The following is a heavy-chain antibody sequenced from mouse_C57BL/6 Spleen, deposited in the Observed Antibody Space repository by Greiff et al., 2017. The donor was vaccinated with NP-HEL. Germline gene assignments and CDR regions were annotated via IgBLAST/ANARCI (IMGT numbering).Heavy chain of an antibody. V-gene: IGHV1-72*01. Sequence: QVQLQQPGAELVKPGASVKLSCKASGYTFTSYWMHWVKQRPGRGLEWIGRIDPNSGGTKYNEKFKSKATLTVYKHSSTAYMQLSSLTSEGSAVYYCARSEDYGRGGYAMDYWGQGTSVTVSS. CDR3: ARSEDYGRGGYAMDY. CDR1: GYTFTSYW. D-gene: IGHD1-1*01. CDR2: IDPNSGGT. J-gene: IGHJ4*01.